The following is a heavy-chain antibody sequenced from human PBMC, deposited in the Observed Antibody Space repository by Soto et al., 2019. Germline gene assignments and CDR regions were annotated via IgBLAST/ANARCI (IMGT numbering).Heavy chain of an antibody. D-gene: IGHD3-10*01. J-gene: IGHJ4*02. CDR2: LVPQFGTP. V-gene: IGHV1-69*01. CDR3: ARQNRKTPMVPFDV. CDR1: RGTFNRYA. Sequence: QVQLVQSGAEVKKPGSSVKVSCLASRGTFNRYAINWVRQAPGHGLEWLGALVPQFGTPNYAQKFQDRVTIVADESTYTTAIEVRGLTSDDTAVYYCARQNRKTPMVPFDVWGQGTLVTVSS.